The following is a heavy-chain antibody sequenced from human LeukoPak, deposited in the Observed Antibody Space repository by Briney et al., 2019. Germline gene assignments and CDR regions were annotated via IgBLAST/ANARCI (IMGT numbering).Heavy chain of an antibody. V-gene: IGHV1-69*13. Sequence: SVKVSCKASGYTFTSYGISWVRQAPGQGLEWMGRIISVFGTTNYAQKFQGRLTISADESSRTAHMELSSLRSEDTAVYFCATEWADAFDIWGQGTMVTVSS. J-gene: IGHJ3*02. CDR1: GYTFTSYG. CDR3: ATEWADAFDI. D-gene: IGHD1-26*01. CDR2: IISVFGTT.